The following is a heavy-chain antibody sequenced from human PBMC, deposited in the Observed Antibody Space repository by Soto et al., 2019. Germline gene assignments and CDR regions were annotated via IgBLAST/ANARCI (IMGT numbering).Heavy chain of an antibody. J-gene: IGHJ6*02. V-gene: IGHV3-30*18. Sequence: QVQLVESGGGVVQPGRSLRLSCAASGFTFSSYGMHWVRQAPGKGLEWVAVISYDGSNKYYADSVKGRFTISRDNSKNTMDPQTNTLSTEETTVYYDAKEGGYYGSGRYSVVENYYGMDVWGQGTTVTVSS. D-gene: IGHD3-10*01. CDR2: ISYDGSNK. CDR3: AKEGGYYGSGRYSVVENYYGMDV. CDR1: GFTFSSYG.